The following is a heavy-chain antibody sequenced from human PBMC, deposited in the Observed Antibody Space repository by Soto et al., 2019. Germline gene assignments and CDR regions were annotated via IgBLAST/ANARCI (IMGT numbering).Heavy chain of an antibody. V-gene: IGHV4-59*01. CDR2: IYYSGST. D-gene: IGHD2-21*01. CDR3: ARDYSYGMDV. CDR1: GGSISSYY. Sequence: SETLSLTCTVSGGSISSYYWSWIRQPPGKGLEWIGYIYYSGSTNYNPSLKSRVTISVDTSKNQFSLKLSSVTAADTAVYYCARDYSYGMDVWGQGTTVTVSS. J-gene: IGHJ6*02.